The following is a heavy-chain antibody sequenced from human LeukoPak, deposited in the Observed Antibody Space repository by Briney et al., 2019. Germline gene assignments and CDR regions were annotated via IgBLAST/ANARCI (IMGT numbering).Heavy chain of an antibody. Sequence: KPSETLSLTCTVSGGSISSYYWSWIRQPPGKGLEWIGYIYYSGSTNYNPSLKSRDTISVDTSKNQFSLKLSSVTAADTAVYYCARGARDLYRYGNWFDPWGQGPLVTVSS. D-gene: IGHD2-8*01. CDR2: IYYSGST. J-gene: IGHJ5*02. CDR1: GGSISSYY. CDR3: ARGARDLYRYGNWFDP. V-gene: IGHV4-59*01.